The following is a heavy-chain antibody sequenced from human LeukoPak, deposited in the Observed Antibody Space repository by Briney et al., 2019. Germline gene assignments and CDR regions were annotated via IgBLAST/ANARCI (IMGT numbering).Heavy chain of an antibody. J-gene: IGHJ3*02. V-gene: IGHV3-30*04. CDR1: GFTFSSYA. CDR3: AKVGYYYDSRDLDAFDI. CDR2: ISYDGSNK. D-gene: IGHD3-22*01. Sequence: GGSLRLSCAASGFTFSSYAMHWVRQAPGKGLEWVAVISYDGSNKYYADSVKGRFTISRDNSKNTLYLQMNSLRAEDTAVYYCAKVGYYYDSRDLDAFDIWGQGTMVTVSS.